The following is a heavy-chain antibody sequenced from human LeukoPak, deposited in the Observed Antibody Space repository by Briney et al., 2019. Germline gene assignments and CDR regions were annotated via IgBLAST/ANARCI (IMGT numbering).Heavy chain of an antibody. J-gene: IGHJ3*02. CDR3: ARWEYYNNSTGYYANAFDI. CDR1: GGSISSYY. Sequence: SDTLSLTCTVSGGSISSYYWSWIRQPPGQGLEWIGYIYYSGSTHYNPSLKRRITISTDTSKNQFSLKLRSVTAADTAVYFCARWEYYNNSTGYYANAFDIWGHGTLVTVSS. D-gene: IGHD3-22*01. CDR2: IYYSGST. V-gene: IGHV4-59*07.